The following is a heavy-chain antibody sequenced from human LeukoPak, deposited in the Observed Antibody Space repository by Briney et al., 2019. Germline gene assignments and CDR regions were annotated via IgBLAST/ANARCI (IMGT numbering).Heavy chain of an antibody. CDR3: ARETPDSSSWTAFDF. D-gene: IGHD6-13*01. J-gene: IGHJ4*02. CDR2: ITLSRTTI. V-gene: IGHV3-48*02. Sequence: PGGSLRLSCAASGFTFSSYNMNWVRQAPGKGLEWVAYITLSRTTIYYADSAKGRFTISRDNAKNSLSLQMNSLRDEDTAVYYCARETPDSSSWTAFDFWGQGTLVTVSS. CDR1: GFTFSSYN.